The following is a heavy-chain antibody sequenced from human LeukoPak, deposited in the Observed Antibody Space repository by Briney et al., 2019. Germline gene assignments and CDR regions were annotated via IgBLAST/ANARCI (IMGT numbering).Heavy chain of an antibody. J-gene: IGHJ3*02. CDR2: IYSGGST. Sequence: PGGSLRLSCAASGFTVSSNYMSWVRQAPGKGLEWVSVIYSGGSTYYADSVKGRFTISRDNSKNTLYLQMNSLRAEDTAVYYCARDISCGGDCYTYAFDIWGQGTMVTVSS. V-gene: IGHV3-66*01. CDR3: ARDISCGGDCYTYAFDI. D-gene: IGHD2-21*02. CDR1: GFTVSSNY.